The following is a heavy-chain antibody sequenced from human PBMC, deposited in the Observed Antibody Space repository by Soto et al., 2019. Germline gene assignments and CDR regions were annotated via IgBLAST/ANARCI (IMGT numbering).Heavy chain of an antibody. J-gene: IGHJ3*02. D-gene: IGHD3-10*01. CDR2: INAGNGNT. V-gene: IGHV1-3*01. CDR1: GYTFTSYA. CDR3: AGLRPPLWFGVCDAFGI. Sequence: ASVKVSCKASGYTFTSYAMHWVRQAPGQRLEWMGWINAGNGNTKYSQKFQGRVTITRDTSASTAYMELSSLRSEDTAVYYCAGLRPPLWFGVCDAFGIWGQGTMFTVSS.